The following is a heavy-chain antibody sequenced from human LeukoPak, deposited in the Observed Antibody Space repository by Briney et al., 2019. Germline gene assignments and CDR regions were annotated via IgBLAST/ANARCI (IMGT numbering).Heavy chain of an antibody. J-gene: IGHJ4*02. CDR3: AKQKGLEWLLYSDRYYFDY. CDR2: ISGSGGST. V-gene: IGHV3-23*01. D-gene: IGHD3-3*01. Sequence: PGGSLRLSCAASGFTFSDHYMHWVRQAPGKGLEWVSAISGSGGSTYYADSVKGRFTISRDNSKNTLYLQMNSLRAEDTAVYYCAKQKGLEWLLYSDRYYFDYWGQGTLVTVSS. CDR1: GFTFSDHY.